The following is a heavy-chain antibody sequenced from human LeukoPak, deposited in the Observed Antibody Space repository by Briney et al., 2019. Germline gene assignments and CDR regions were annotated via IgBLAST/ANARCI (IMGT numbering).Heavy chain of an antibody. CDR1: GGSINRYY. Sequence: KPSDTLSLTCNVCGGSINRYYWSWIRQPPGKGLEWIVYIYYSGSTTYNPSFKSRVTISVDTSKTQFSLKLSSVTAADTAVYYCARHEAAGANEYFQHCGQGTLVTVSS. CDR2: IYYSGST. CDR3: ARHEAAGANEYFQH. J-gene: IGHJ1*01. V-gene: IGHV4-59*08. D-gene: IGHD6-13*01.